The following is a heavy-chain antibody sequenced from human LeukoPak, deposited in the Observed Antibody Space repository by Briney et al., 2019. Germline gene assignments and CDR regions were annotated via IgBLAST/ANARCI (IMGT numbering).Heavy chain of an antibody. CDR1: GGSISGYY. CDR3: ARARTYLDY. CDR2: ISDTGTS. J-gene: IGHJ4*02. Sequence: SETLSLTCIVSGGSISGYYWSWIRQPPGRGLEWIGYISDTGTSIYNPSLKNRLSMLVDTSKNHFYLNLTSVTAANTAIYYCARARTYLDYWGQGALVTVSS. D-gene: IGHD1-7*01. V-gene: IGHV4-59*01.